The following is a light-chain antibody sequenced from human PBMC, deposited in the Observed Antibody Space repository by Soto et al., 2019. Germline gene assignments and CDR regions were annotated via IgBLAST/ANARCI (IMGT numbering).Light chain of an antibody. Sequence: EIVLTQSPGTLSLSPGERATLSCRASQSVSSDYLAWYQQKPGQAPRLLIYGASSRAAGIPDRFSGSGSGTDFTLTISRLEPEDFVVYYCHQYGRSPMHSFGQGTKLEIK. V-gene: IGKV3-20*01. J-gene: IGKJ2*03. CDR3: HQYGRSPMHS. CDR1: QSVSSDY. CDR2: GAS.